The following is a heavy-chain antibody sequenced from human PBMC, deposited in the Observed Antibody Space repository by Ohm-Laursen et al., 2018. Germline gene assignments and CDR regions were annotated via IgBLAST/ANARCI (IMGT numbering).Heavy chain of an antibody. CDR2: ISGSGDTT. D-gene: IGHD3-9*01. J-gene: IGHJ4*02. CDR1: GFTFSSHG. CDR3: ARDIDWVAFDY. Sequence: SLRLSCSASGFTFSSHGINWVRQAPGKGLEWVSGISGSGDTTSYADSVKGRFTISRDNSRNTLDLQMNSLRVEDTALYYCARDIDWVAFDYWGQGTLVTVSS. V-gene: IGHV3-23*01.